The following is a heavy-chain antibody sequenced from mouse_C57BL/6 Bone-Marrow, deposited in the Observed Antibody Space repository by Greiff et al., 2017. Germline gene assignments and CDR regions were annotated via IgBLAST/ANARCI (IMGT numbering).Heavy chain of an antibody. CDR2: IYPRSGNT. CDR3: AREDLMHY. J-gene: IGHJ4*01. Sequence: KQRTGQGLEWIGEIYPRSGNTYYNEKFKGKATLTADKSSSTAYMELRSLTSEDSAVYFCAREDLMHYWGQGTSVTVSS. V-gene: IGHV1-81*01.